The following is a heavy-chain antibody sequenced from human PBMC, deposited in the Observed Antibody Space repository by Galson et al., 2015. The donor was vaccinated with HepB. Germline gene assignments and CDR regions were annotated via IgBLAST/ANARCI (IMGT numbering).Heavy chain of an antibody. CDR2: IYPGDSDT. Sequence: QSGAEVKKPGESLKISCKGSAYTFPSYWIAWVRQMPGKGLEWMGMIYPGDSDTRYSPSFQGQVTISADKSINTAYLQWSSLKASDTAIYYCARRSSKAFDIWGQGTMVTVSS. CDR1: AYTFPSYW. CDR3: ARRSSKAFDI. J-gene: IGHJ3*02. D-gene: IGHD2/OR15-2a*01. V-gene: IGHV5-51*01.